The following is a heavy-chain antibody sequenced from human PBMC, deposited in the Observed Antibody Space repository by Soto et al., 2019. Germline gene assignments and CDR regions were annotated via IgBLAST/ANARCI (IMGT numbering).Heavy chain of an antibody. V-gene: IGHV1-18*04. CDR1: GYTFTSYG. CDR2: ISGYNGNT. Sequence: QVQLVQSGAEVKKPGASVKVSCKASGYTFTSYGVSWVRQAPGQGLEWMGWISGYNGNTNYAQKLQGRVTMTTDTSTSTAYMELRSLRSDDTAVYYCARAGKYYYGSGSPYYDGMDVWGQGIKVTGSS. D-gene: IGHD3-10*01. CDR3: ARAGKYYYGSGSPYYDGMDV. J-gene: IGHJ6*01.